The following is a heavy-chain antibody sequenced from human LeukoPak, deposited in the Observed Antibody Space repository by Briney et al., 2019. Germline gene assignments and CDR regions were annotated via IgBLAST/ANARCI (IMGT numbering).Heavy chain of an antibody. V-gene: IGHV1-18*01. CDR2: ISAYNGNI. CDR3: ARGPPHRDYYYYMDV. CDR1: GYTFTSFG. D-gene: IGHD5-24*01. Sequence: GASVKVSCKASGYTFTSFGINWVRQAPGQGLEWMGWISAYNGNINYAQMLQGRVTMTTDTSTSTAYMDLRSLRSDDTAVYYCARGPPHRDYYYYMDVWGTGTTVTVSS. J-gene: IGHJ6*03.